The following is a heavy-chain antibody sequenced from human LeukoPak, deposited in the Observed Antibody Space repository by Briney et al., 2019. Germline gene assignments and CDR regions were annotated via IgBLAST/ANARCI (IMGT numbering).Heavy chain of an antibody. CDR2: ITSSSSTM. J-gene: IGHJ6*04. CDR1: GFTFNTYS. Sequence: PGGSLRLSCAASGFTFNTYSMNWVRQAPGQGLEWVSYITSSSSTMFYAGSVRGRFTISRDNAKNSLYLQMNSLRAEDTAVYYCAELGITMIGGVWGKGTTVTISS. CDR3: AELGITMIGGV. D-gene: IGHD3-10*02. V-gene: IGHV3-48*01.